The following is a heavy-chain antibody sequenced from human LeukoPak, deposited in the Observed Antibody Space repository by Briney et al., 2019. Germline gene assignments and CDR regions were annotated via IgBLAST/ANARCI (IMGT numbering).Heavy chain of an antibody. CDR3: AREDQQLVRIYLDF. CDR1: AFTFNVYG. V-gene: IGHV3-33*01. CDR2: TWFDGSHN. J-gene: IGHJ4*02. D-gene: IGHD6-13*01. Sequence: PGGTLRCSGAGSAFTFNVYGMLWVRQAPGKGRMWGALTWFDGSHNYYADSVKGRFTISRDNSKNTLYLQMNSLRAEDTAVYFCAREDQQLVRIYLDFWGQGTLVTVSS.